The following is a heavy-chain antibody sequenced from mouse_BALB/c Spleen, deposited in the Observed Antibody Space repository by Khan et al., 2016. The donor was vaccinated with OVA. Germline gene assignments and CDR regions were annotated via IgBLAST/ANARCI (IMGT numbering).Heavy chain of an antibody. J-gene: IGHJ3*01. CDR2: IDPFNGGS. V-gene: IGHV1-31*01. CDR1: GYSFTSYY. D-gene: IGHD1-1*01. CDR3: ARHGSTSWFAY. Sequence: VQLQQPGPELMKPGASVTISCKASGYSFTSYYIHWVKQSHGNTLEWIGYIDPFNGGSTYNQKFKGKATLTVDKSSSTAYMHLSSLTSEDSAVYYCARHGSTSWFAYWGQGTLVTVSA.